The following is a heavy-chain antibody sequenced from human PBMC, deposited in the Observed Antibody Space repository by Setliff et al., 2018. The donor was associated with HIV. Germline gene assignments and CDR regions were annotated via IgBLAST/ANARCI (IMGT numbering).Heavy chain of an antibody. CDR1: GYSISSGYY. CDR3: ARGSQWELLPYFDY. J-gene: IGHJ4*02. Sequence: KSSETLSLTCAVSGYSISSGYYWGWIRQPPGKGLEWIGSIYHSGRPYHNPSLRRRVTILVDTSKNQFSLKLSSVTAADTAVFYCARGSQWELLPYFDYWGQGTLVTV. CDR2: IYHSGRP. V-gene: IGHV4-38-2*01. D-gene: IGHD1-26*01.